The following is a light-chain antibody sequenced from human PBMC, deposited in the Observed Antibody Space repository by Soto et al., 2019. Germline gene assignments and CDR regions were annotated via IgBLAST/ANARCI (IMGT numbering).Light chain of an antibody. CDR2: GAF. CDR3: QQYNNCPLT. Sequence: EIVMTQSPATLSVSPGERATLSCRASQSVSSNLAWYQQKPGQAPTLLIYGAFIRATGIPARFSGSGSGTEFTLTISSLQSEDVAVYYCQQYNNCPLTFGQGTKVEIK. J-gene: IGKJ1*01. CDR1: QSVSSN. V-gene: IGKV3-15*01.